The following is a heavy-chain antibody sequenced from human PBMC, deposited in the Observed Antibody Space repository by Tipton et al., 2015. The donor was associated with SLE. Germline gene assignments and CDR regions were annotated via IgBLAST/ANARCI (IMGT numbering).Heavy chain of an antibody. D-gene: IGHD2-15*01. CDR3: ARGILGYCSGASCYRFDP. Sequence: TLSLTCTVSGDSISSYYWTWIRQPPGKGLEWIGNVHYSGTTNYNPSLKSRVTISVDTSNNQFSLKLTSVTAADTAVYYCARGILGYCSGASCYRFDPWGQGTLVTVSS. CDR1: GDSISSYY. J-gene: IGHJ5*02. CDR2: VHYSGTT. V-gene: IGHV4-59*08.